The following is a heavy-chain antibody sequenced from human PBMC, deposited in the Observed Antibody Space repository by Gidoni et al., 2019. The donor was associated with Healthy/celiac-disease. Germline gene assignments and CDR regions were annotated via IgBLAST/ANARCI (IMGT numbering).Heavy chain of an antibody. CDR1: GGSISSSSYY. CDR3: ARVNWIGRLDHDAFDI. CDR2: IYYSGST. V-gene: IGHV4-39*07. J-gene: IGHJ3*02. D-gene: IGHD3-10*01. Sequence: QLQLQESGPGLVKPSATLSLTCTVPGGSISSSSYYWGWIRQPPGKGLEWIGSIYYSGSTYYNPSLKSRVTISVDTSKNQFSLKLSSVTAADTAVYYCARVNWIGRLDHDAFDIWGQGTMVTVSS.